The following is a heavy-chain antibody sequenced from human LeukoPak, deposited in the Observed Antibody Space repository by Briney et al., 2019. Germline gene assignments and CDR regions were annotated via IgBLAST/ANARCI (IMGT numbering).Heavy chain of an antibody. Sequence: VASVKVSCKASGYTFTSYGISWVRQAPGQGLEWMGWISAYNGNTNYAQKLQGRVTMTTDTSTSTAYMELRSLRSDDTAVYYCARGRGQYSSSSTWFDPWGQGTPVTVSS. D-gene: IGHD6-6*01. CDR1: GYTFTSYG. CDR3: ARGRGQYSSSSTWFDP. CDR2: ISAYNGNT. V-gene: IGHV1-18*01. J-gene: IGHJ5*02.